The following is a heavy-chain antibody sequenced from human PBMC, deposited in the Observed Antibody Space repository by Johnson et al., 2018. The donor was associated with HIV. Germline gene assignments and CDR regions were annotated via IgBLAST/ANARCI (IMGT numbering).Heavy chain of an antibody. CDR3: AKDRRWYYYDSSGHKYAFDI. V-gene: IGHV3-30*18. CDR1: GFTFSNYG. D-gene: IGHD3-22*01. J-gene: IGHJ3*02. Sequence: QVQLMESGGGVVQPGRSLRLSCAASGFTFSNYGIHWVRQAPGKGLEWLAVIPYDGSNTYYADSVKGRFTISRDNSKNTLYLQMNSLRAEDTAVYYCAKDRRWYYYDSSGHKYAFDIWGQGTMVTVSS. CDR2: IPYDGSNT.